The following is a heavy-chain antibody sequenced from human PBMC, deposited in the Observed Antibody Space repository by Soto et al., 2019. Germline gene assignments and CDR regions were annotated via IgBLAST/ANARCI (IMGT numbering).Heavy chain of an antibody. V-gene: IGHV3-21*01. CDR2: ISSSSSYI. Sequence: GGSLRLSCAASRFTFSSYSMNWVRQAPGKGLEWVSSISSSSSYIYYADSVKGRFTISRDNAKNSLYLQMNSLRAEDTAVYYCARHSITGNGYWGQGTLVTVSS. J-gene: IGHJ4*02. D-gene: IGHD1-20*01. CDR1: RFTFSSYS. CDR3: ARHSITGNGY.